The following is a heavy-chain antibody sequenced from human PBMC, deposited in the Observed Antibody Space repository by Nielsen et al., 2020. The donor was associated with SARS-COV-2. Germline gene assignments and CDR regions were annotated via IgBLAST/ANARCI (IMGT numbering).Heavy chain of an antibody. V-gene: IGHV3-74*03. D-gene: IGHD6-13*01. J-gene: IGHJ4*02. Sequence: GESLKISCAASGFTFNTYWMNWVRQAPGKGLVWVSRINTDGSSTTYADSVKGRFTISRDNAKNTLYLQVSSLRAEDTAVYYCAGAPDLEVYSSSWHHFDYWGQGALVTVSS. CDR2: INTDGSST. CDR1: GFTFNTYW. CDR3: AGAPDLEVYSSSWHHFDY.